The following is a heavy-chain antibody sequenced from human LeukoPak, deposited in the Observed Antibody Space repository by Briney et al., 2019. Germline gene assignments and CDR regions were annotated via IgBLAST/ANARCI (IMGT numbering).Heavy chain of an antibody. CDR1: GGSIRSSSYY. D-gene: IGHD6-6*01. Sequence: SETLSLTCAVSGGSIRSSSYYWGWLRQPPGKGLEWIGSIYYSGATYYNPSLKSRVTISVDTSKNQFSLNLNSVTAADTAVYYCATQVGAARTYFDYWGQGTLVTVSS. J-gene: IGHJ4*02. CDR3: ATQVGAARTYFDY. CDR2: IYYSGAT. V-gene: IGHV4-39*01.